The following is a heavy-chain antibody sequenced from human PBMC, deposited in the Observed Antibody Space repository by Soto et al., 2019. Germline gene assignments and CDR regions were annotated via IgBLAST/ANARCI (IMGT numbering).Heavy chain of an antibody. CDR2: IYPGDSDT. Sequence: GEFLKISCKGSGYSFTSYWIGWVRQMPGKGLEWMGIIYPGDSDTRYSPSFQGQVTISADKSISTAYLQWSSLKASDTAMYYCARRVVVVAAGYYYYMDVWGKGTTVTVSS. CDR3: ARRVVVVAAGYYYYMDV. V-gene: IGHV5-51*01. J-gene: IGHJ6*03. D-gene: IGHD2-15*01. CDR1: GYSFTSYW.